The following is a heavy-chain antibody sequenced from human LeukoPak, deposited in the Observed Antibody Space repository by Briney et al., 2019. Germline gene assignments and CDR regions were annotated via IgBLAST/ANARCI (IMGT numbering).Heavy chain of an antibody. CDR1: GFTFSSYG. D-gene: IGHD6-13*01. Sequence: GRSLRLSCAASGFTFSSYGMHWVRQAPGKGLEWVAVISYDGSNKYYADSVKGRFTISRDNSKNTLYLQMNSLRAEDTAVYYCAKDSSSAGTDDYWGQGTLVTVSS. J-gene: IGHJ4*02. CDR3: AKDSSSAGTDDY. CDR2: ISYDGSNK. V-gene: IGHV3-30*18.